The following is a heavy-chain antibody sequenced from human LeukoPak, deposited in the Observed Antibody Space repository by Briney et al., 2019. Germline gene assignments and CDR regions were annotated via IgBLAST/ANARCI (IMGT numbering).Heavy chain of an antibody. Sequence: GGPLRLSCTASGFSFSSFGINWVRQAPGKGLEWVSLIIGIGGSTYYADSVKGRFTISRDNSKNTLYLQMNSLRAEDTAVYYCAKGRGWEASYYYYYMDAWGKGTTVTISS. CDR1: GFSFSSFG. V-gene: IGHV3-23*01. CDR3: AKGRGWEASYYYYYMDA. J-gene: IGHJ6*03. D-gene: IGHD1-26*01. CDR2: IIGIGGST.